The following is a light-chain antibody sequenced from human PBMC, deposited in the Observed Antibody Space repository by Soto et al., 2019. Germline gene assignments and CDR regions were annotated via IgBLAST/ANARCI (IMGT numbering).Light chain of an antibody. CDR3: QKCGSTPLT. J-gene: IGKJ4*01. CDR2: GAS. CDR1: QSVSSSY. Sequence: NVLTQSPGTLSLSPGERATLSCRASQSVSSSYLAWYQQKPGQAPRLLIYGASSRATGVPDRFSGSASGTDFTLTISRLEPEDFAVYYCQKCGSTPLTFGGGTKVDIK. V-gene: IGKV3-20*01.